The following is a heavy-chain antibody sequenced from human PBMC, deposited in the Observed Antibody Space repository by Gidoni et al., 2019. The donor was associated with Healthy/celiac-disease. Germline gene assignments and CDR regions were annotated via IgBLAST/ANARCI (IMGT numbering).Heavy chain of an antibody. CDR2: INHSGSP. V-gene: IGHV4-34*01. Sequence: QVQLQQWGAGLLKPSETLSLTCAVYGGSFSGYYWSWIRQPPGKGLEWIGEINHSGSPNYNPSLKSRVTISVDTSKNQFSLKLSSVTAADTAVYYCARGGRWLQLGYFDYWGQGTLVTVSS. CDR1: GGSFSGYY. J-gene: IGHJ4*02. CDR3: ARGGRWLQLGYFDY. D-gene: IGHD5-12*01.